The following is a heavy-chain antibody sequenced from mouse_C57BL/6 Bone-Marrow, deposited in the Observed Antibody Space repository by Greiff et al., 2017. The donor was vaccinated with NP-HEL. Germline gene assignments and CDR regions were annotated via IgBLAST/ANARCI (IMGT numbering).Heavy chain of an antibody. J-gene: IGHJ4*01. CDR1: GYTFTSYW. D-gene: IGHD1-1*01. CDR2: IYPGSGST. Sequence: VQLQQPGAELVKPGASVKMSCKASGYTFTSYWITWVKQRPGQGLEWIGDIYPGSGSTNYNEKFKSKATLTVDTSSSTAYMQLSSLTSEDSAVYYCARGGAYYYGSSYGDYWGQGTSVTVSS. CDR3: ARGGAYYYGSSYGDY. V-gene: IGHV1-55*01.